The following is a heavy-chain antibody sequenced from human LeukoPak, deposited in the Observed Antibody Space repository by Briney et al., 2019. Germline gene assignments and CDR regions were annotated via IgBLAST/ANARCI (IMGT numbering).Heavy chain of an antibody. CDR3: ARDPYGSGRNDY. D-gene: IGHD3-10*01. CDR2: INPNSGGT. V-gene: IGHV1-2*02. CDR1: GYTFTGYY. J-gene: IGHJ4*02. Sequence: GASVKVSCKASGYTFTGYYMRWVRQAPGQGLEWMGWINPNSGGTNYAQKFQGRVTMTRDTSISTAYMELSRLRSDDTAVYYCARDPYGSGRNDYWGQGTLVTVSS.